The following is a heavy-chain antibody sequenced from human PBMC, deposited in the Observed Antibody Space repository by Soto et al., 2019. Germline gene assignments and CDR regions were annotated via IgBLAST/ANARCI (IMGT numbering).Heavy chain of an antibody. CDR3: ARDGPYSSSDHFDF. V-gene: IGHV3-48*04. CDR1: GFTFSSYS. Sequence: GGSLRLSCAASGFTFSSYSMNWVRQAPGKGLEWVSYISSSSSTIYYADSVKGRFTISRDNAKNSLYLQMNSLRAEDTAVYYCARDGPYSSSDHFDFWGQGTLVTVSS. CDR2: ISSSSSTI. D-gene: IGHD6-6*01. J-gene: IGHJ4*02.